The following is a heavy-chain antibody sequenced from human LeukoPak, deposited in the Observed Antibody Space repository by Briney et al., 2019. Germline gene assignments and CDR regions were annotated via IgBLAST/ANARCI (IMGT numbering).Heavy chain of an antibody. J-gene: IGHJ4*02. V-gene: IGHV3-74*01. CDR3: ARGTSAGGPISPFDF. CDR2: IQGDGSNT. D-gene: IGHD6-13*01. CDR1: GFTFSKNW. Sequence: GGSLRLSCIASGFTFSKNWMHWVRQAPGKGLVWVSRIQGDGSNTNYADSVKGRFSVSRDNAKNTVYLQMNSLRAEDTGIYYCARGTSAGGPISPFDFWGQGTLVTVSS.